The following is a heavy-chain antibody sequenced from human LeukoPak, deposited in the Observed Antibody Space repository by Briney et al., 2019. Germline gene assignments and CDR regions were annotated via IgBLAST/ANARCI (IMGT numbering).Heavy chain of an antibody. CDR1: GYTFTSYG. D-gene: IGHD6-19*01. Sequence: GASVKVSCKASGYTFTSYGISWVRQAPGQGLEWMGWISAYNGNTNYAQKLQGRVTMTTDTSTSTAYMELRSLRSDDTAVYYCARAYSSGWTYYYYYMDVWGKGTTVTVSS. V-gene: IGHV1-18*01. CDR3: ARAYSSGWTYYYYYMDV. CDR2: ISAYNGNT. J-gene: IGHJ6*03.